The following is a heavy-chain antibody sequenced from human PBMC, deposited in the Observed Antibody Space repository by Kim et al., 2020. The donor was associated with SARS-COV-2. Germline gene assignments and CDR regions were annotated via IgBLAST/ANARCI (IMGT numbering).Heavy chain of an antibody. D-gene: IGHD1-26*01. Sequence: GGSLRLSCTASGFTFSSYAMHWVRQAPGKGLEWVAVISYDGSDKYYADSVKGRFTISRDNSKNTLYLQMNSLRAEDTAVYYCARGYRGSYYPIWFDSWGQGTPVLVSS. CDR1: GFTFSSYA. CDR3: ARGYRGSYYPIWFDS. V-gene: IGHV3-30-3*01. J-gene: IGHJ5*01. CDR2: ISYDGSDK.